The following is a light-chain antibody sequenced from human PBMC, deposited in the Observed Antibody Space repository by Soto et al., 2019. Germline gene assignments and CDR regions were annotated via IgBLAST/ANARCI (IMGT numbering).Light chain of an antibody. CDR3: QQYNDSFPT. CDR1: QNINTW. J-gene: IGKJ1*01. V-gene: IGKV1-5*03. Sequence: DIQMTQSPSTLSASVGDRVTISCRASQNINTWLAWYKQQPGKAPQLLIYKASSVESGVPSRFSVSGSGTDFTLTISSLRPDDFVTFYCQQYNDSFPTFGQGTKVEIK. CDR2: KAS.